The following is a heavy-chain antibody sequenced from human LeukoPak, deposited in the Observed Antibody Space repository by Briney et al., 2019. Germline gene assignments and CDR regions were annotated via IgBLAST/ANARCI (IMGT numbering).Heavy chain of an antibody. CDR1: GGSFSGYY. CDR2: INHSGST. V-gene: IGHV4-34*01. J-gene: IGHJ4*02. Sequence: SETLSLTCAVYGGSFSGYYWSWIRQPPGKGLEWIGEINHSGSTNYNPSLKSRFTISVDTSKNQFSLKLSSVTAADTAVYYCARGRGTSTFDYWGQGILVTVSS. CDR3: ARGRGTSTFDY. D-gene: IGHD2-2*01.